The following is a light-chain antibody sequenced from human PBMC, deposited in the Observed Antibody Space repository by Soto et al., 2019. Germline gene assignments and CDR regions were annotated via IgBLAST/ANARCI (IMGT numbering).Light chain of an antibody. V-gene: IGKV3-20*01. Sequence: EIVLTQSPGTLSLSPGARATLSCRSSQSVSSSYLAWYQQRPGQAPRLLIYGASSRATGIPDRFSGSGSGTDFTLTISRLEPEDFAVYYCQQYGSSLRAFGQGTKLEIK. J-gene: IGKJ2*01. CDR3: QQYGSSLRA. CDR2: GAS. CDR1: QSVSSSY.